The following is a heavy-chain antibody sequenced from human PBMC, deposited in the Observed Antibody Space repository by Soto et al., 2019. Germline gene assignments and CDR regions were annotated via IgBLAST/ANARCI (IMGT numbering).Heavy chain of an antibody. D-gene: IGHD3-22*01. V-gene: IGHV1-69*13. CDR2: IIPIFGTA. CDR1: GGTFSSYA. Sequence: ASVKVSCKASGGTFSSYAISWVRQAPGQGLVWMGGIIPIFGTANYAQKFQGRVTITADESTSTAYMELSSLRSEDTAVYYCASDPLYYYDSSGYALSLFDYWGQGTLVTVSS. J-gene: IGHJ4*02. CDR3: ASDPLYYYDSSGYALSLFDY.